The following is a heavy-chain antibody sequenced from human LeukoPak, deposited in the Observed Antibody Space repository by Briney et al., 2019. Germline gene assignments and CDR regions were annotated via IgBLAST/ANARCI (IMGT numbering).Heavy chain of an antibody. CDR1: GGSISSGSYY. J-gene: IGHJ5*02. CDR3: ARDNYYDSSGP. Sequence: SETLSLTCTVSGGSISSGSYYWSWIRQPAGKGLEWIGRIYTSGSTNYNPSLKSRVTISVDTSKNQFSLKLSSVTAADTAVYYCARDNYYDSSGPWGQGTLVTASS. CDR2: IYTSGST. V-gene: IGHV4-61*02. D-gene: IGHD3-22*01.